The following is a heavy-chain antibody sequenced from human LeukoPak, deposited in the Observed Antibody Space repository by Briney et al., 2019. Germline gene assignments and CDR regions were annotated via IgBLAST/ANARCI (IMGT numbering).Heavy chain of an antibody. CDR3: ARVGATPRYYNYYGMDV. Sequence: SETLSLTCTVSGGSISSSSSYWGWIRQPPGKGLEWIGSIYYSGSTYYNPSLKSRITISVDTSKNQFSLRLSSVTAADTAVYYCARVGATPRYYNYYGMDVWGQGTTVTVSS. V-gene: IGHV4-39*07. CDR1: GGSISSSSSY. D-gene: IGHD1-26*01. J-gene: IGHJ6*02. CDR2: IYYSGST.